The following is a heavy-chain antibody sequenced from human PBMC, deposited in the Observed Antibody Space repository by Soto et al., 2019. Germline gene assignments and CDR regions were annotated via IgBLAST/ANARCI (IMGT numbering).Heavy chain of an antibody. D-gene: IGHD3-10*01. CDR2: IYHSGST. Sequence: PSETLSLTCAVSSDSISSTKWWSWVRQSPGKGLEWIGEIYHSGSTNYNPSLKSRVTISEDTSKNQFSLKLNSVTAADTAVYYCARRVRGVNDAFDIWGQGTMVTVSS. CDR3: ARRVRGVNDAFDI. V-gene: IGHV4-4*02. J-gene: IGHJ3*02. CDR1: SDSISSTKW.